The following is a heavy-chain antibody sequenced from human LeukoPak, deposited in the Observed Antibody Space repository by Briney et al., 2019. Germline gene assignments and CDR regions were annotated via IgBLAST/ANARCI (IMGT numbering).Heavy chain of an antibody. Sequence: GESLKISCKGSGYSFTTFWIGWVRQMPGKGLEWMGIIYPGDSDTTYSPSFQGQVTISADKSISIAYLQWSSLKASDTAMYYCARRVGATHPFDYWGQGARVTVSS. CDR2: IYPGDSDT. CDR1: GYSFTTFW. CDR3: ARRVGATHPFDY. J-gene: IGHJ4*02. D-gene: IGHD1-26*01. V-gene: IGHV5-51*01.